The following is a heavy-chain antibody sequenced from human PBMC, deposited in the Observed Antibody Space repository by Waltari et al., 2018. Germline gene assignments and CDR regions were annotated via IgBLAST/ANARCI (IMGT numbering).Heavy chain of an antibody. CDR1: GFTFSDYW. CDR2: IKEEGSVK. J-gene: IGHJ4*02. CDR3: ARIGYSSSSFDY. D-gene: IGHD6-6*01. V-gene: IGHV3-7*01. Sequence: EVQLVESGGGLVQPGGSLRLSCATSGFTFSDYWMTWVRQAPGKGLEWVANIKEEGSVKYDVDSVKGRFTISRDNAKKLVYLQMNSLRGEDRAFYYCARIGYSSSSFDYWGQGTLVTVSS.